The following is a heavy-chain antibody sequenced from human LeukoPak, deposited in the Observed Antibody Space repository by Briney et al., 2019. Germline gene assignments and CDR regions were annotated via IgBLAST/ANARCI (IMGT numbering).Heavy chain of an antibody. V-gene: IGHV1-58*01. Sequence: GTSVKVSCKASGFTLINSAVQWVRQARGQRLEWVGWIIVSSGQTRYAQKFQERVTITRDMSTSTAFLELSSLRSEDSAVYYCAAGDTLVRGVIIPFAPWGQGTLVTVSS. D-gene: IGHD3-10*01. CDR1: GFTLINSA. J-gene: IGHJ5*02. CDR2: IIVSSGQT. CDR3: AAGDTLVRGVIIPFAP.